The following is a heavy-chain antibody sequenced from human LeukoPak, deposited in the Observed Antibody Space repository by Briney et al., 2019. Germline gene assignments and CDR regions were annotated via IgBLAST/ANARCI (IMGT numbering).Heavy chain of an antibody. V-gene: IGHV1-18*01. J-gene: IGHJ3*02. CDR1: GYTFTSYG. CDR3: ARGGVSTITGVDAFDI. CDR2: ISAYNGNT. D-gene: IGHD5/OR15-5a*01. Sequence: ASVKVSCKASGYTFTSYGISWVRQAPGQGLEWMGWISAYNGNTNYAQKLQGRVTMTTDTSTSTAYMELRSLRSDDTAVYYCARGGVSTITGVDAFDIWGQGTMVTVSS.